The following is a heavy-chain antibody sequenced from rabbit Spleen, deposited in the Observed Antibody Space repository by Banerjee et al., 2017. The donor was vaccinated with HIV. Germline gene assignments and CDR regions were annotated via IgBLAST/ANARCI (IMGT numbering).Heavy chain of an antibody. V-gene: IGHV1S40*01. CDR3: ARGSATMTMVITGFYLNL. D-gene: IGHD2-1*01. Sequence: QSLEESGGDLVKPEGSLTLTCTASGFSFSSSYYMCWVRQAPGKGLEYIACIYTGGSGSTAYASWAKGRFTVSKTSSTTVTLQLHSLTAADTATYFCARGSATMTMVITGFYLNLWGQGTLVTVS. CDR1: GFSFSSSYY. J-gene: IGHJ4*01. CDR2: IYTGGSGST.